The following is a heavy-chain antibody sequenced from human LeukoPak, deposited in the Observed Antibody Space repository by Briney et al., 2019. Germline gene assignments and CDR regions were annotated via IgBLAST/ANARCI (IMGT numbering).Heavy chain of an antibody. V-gene: IGHV4-59*01. CDR1: GGSISTYC. CDR2: IFYSGST. CDR3: ARDIAAASNYYYYYMDV. D-gene: IGHD6-13*01. Sequence: SETLSLTCAVSGGSISTYCWSWIRQPPGKGLEWIGYIFYSGSTNYNPSLKSRVTISVDTSKNQFSLKLSSVTAADTAVYYCARDIAAASNYYYYYMDVWGKGTTVTVSS. J-gene: IGHJ6*03.